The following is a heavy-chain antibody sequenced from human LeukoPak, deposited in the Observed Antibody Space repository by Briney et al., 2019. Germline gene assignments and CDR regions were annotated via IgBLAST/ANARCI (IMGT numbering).Heavy chain of an antibody. D-gene: IGHD2-8*01. V-gene: IGHV3-23*01. CDR2: FSGSVGTT. CDR1: GFTFSSYA. CDR3: ANGNRCTSPNCLGYYYFYMDV. Sequence: GGSLRLSCAASGFTFSSYAMNWVRPAPGRGLEWVSGFSGSVGTTYYADSVKGRFTISRDNSKNTLYLQMNSLRAEDTAVYYCANGNRCTSPNCLGYYYFYMDVWGKGTTVTVSS. J-gene: IGHJ6*03.